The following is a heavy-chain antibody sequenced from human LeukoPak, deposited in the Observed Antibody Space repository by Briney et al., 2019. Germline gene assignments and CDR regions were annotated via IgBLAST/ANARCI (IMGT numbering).Heavy chain of an antibody. J-gene: IGHJ4*02. CDR1: GFTFSSYA. CDR2: ISGSGGST. Sequence: AGGSLRLSCAASGFTFSSYAMSWVRHAPGKGLEWVSSISGSGGSTYYADSVKGRFTISRDNSKNTLYLQMNSLRAEDTAVYYCAKARAGYNSYYFDYWGQGTLVTVSS. CDR3: AKARAGYNSYYFDY. V-gene: IGHV3-23*01. D-gene: IGHD5-24*01.